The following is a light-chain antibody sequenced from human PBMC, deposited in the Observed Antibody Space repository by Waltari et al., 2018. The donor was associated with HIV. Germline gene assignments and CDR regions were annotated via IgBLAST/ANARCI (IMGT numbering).Light chain of an antibody. CDR3: QSFDSRSVI. V-gene: IGLV6-57*03. CDR2: EGV. J-gene: IGLJ2*01. Sequence: NFMLTQPHSVSESPGETITISCTRSSGSIVSNYVQWYPERPASAPAMGILEGVRRPSGVPDRFSGSIDSSSNSASLTISGLRTEDEADYYCQSFDSRSVIFGGGTKLTVL. CDR1: SGSIVSNY.